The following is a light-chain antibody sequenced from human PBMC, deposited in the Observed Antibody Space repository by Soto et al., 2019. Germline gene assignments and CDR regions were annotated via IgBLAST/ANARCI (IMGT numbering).Light chain of an antibody. CDR2: GAS. CDR1: QSVRSNY. Sequence: PGERATLSCRASQSVRSNYLAWYQQKPGRAPRLLIYGASSRATGIPDRFSGSGSVTDFTLTISRLEPEAFAVYYCQQYGSSPRAFGGGTKVEI. V-gene: IGKV3-20*01. CDR3: QQYGSSPRA. J-gene: IGKJ4*01.